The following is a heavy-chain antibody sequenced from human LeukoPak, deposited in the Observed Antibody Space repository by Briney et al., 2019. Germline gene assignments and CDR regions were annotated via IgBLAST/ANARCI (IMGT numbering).Heavy chain of an antibody. V-gene: IGHV3-30*03. Sequence: GGSLRLSCAASGFAFSAYGMHWVRQAPGKGLEWVAVVSYDGNNKYYADSVKGRFTISRDNSKNTLYLQMNSLRPEDTAVYYCARGTRPITMVRNMIWLNGEYFQHWGQGTLVTVSS. CDR1: GFAFSAYG. CDR3: ARGTRPITMVRNMIWLNGEYFQH. CDR2: VSYDGNNK. J-gene: IGHJ1*01. D-gene: IGHD3-10*01.